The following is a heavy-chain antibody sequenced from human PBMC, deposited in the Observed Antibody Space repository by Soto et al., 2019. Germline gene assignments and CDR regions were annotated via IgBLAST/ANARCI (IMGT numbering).Heavy chain of an antibody. CDR3: AKDSVASSGTDY. CDR1: GGTFSSYT. CDR2: IIPIFRTT. V-gene: IGHV1-69*01. J-gene: IGHJ4*02. D-gene: IGHD1-26*01. Sequence: QVQLVQSGAEVNKPRSSVTVSCKASGGTFSSYTRAWVRQAPGQGLEWMGEIIPIFRTTTYVQKYQGRVTITADVSTNTAYMELSSLSSEDTAMYYGAKDSVASSGTDYWGQGTLVTVSS.